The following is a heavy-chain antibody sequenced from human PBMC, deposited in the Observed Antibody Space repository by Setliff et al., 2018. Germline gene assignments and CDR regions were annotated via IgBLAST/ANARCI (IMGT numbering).Heavy chain of an antibody. CDR2: VYYTGST. J-gene: IGHJ4*02. CDR1: GASLSSGTYY. D-gene: IGHD5-18*01. V-gene: IGHV4-39*07. Sequence: SETLSLTCTVSGASLSSGTYYWGWIRQPPGKGLEWIGSVYYTGSTYYNPSLKSRVTLSDDTSKNQFSLNLRYVTAADTAVYYCARGRNIAIRLLDSWGQGNLVTVSS. CDR3: ARGRNIAIRLLDS.